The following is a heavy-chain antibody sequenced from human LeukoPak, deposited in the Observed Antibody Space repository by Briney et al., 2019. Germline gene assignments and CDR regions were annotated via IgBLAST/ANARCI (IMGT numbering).Heavy chain of an antibody. CDR2: IYHSGST. CDR3: ARHLQWLVRGAFDI. CDR1: GYSISSGYY. D-gene: IGHD6-19*01. J-gene: IGHJ3*02. Sequence: KPSETLSLTCAVSGYSISSGYYWGWIRQPPGKGLEWIGSIYHSGSTYYNPSLKSRVTTSVDTSKNQFSLKLSSVTAADTAVYYCARHLQWLVRGAFDIWGQGTMVTVSS. V-gene: IGHV4-38-2*01.